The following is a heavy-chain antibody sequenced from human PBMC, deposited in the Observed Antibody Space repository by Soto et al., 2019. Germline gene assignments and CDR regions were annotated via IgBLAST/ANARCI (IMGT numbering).Heavy chain of an antibody. V-gene: IGHV4-39*01. J-gene: IGHJ3*02. Sequence: SETLTLTCTVSGGSISSSSYYWGWIRQPPGKGLEWVGNIYCSGSTYYNPSLGGRPTMSVDTSKNQLALKLTSVTAADTAVYYCARPHLEAFTVWRYRTFDIWGPGTMVTVSS. D-gene: IGHD3-16*02. CDR1: GGSISSSSYY. CDR2: IYCSGST. CDR3: ARPHLEAFTVWRYRTFDI.